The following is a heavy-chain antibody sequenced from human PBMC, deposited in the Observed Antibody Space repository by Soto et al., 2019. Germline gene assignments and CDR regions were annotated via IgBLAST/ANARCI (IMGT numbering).Heavy chain of an antibody. CDR3: ARDPSRSSSLGWLDP. CDR1: GFTVSSNY. V-gene: IGHV3-53*01. J-gene: IGHJ5*02. CDR2: IYSGESK. D-gene: IGHD6-6*01. Sequence: LRLSCAASGFTVSSNYMSWVRQAPGKGLEWVSVIYSGESKLYADSVKGRFTISRDNFKNTLYLQMNSLRAEDTAVYYCARDPSRSSSLGWLDPWGQGALVTVSS.